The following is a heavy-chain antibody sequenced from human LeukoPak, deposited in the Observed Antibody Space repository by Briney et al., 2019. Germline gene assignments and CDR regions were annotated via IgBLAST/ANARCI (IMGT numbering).Heavy chain of an antibody. CDR3: ANAGPGLSYYAGYFDS. CDR2: IKQDGTEK. V-gene: IGHV3-7*03. CDR1: GLTFSSYW. Sequence: GGSLILSCAASGLTFSSYWMTWVRQAPGKGLEWVANIKQDGTEKYYVDSVKGRFTISRDNAKSSLYLQMDSLRGEGTAVYYCANAGPGLSYYAGYFDSWGQGTLVTVSS. J-gene: IGHJ4*02. D-gene: IGHD1-26*01.